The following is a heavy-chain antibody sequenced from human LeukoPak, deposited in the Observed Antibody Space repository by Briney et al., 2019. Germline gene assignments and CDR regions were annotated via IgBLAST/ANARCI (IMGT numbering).Heavy chain of an antibody. CDR2: ISSSSSYI. CDR1: GFTFSSYS. V-gene: IGHV3-21*01. J-gene: IGHJ4*02. CDR3: ASPARWIQLWYSFDY. D-gene: IGHD5-18*01. Sequence: GGSLRLSCAASGFTFSSYSMNWVRQAPGKGLEWVSSISSSSSYIYYADSVKGRFTISRDNAKNSLYLQMNSLRAEDTAVYYCASPARWIQLWYSFDYWGQGTLVTVSS.